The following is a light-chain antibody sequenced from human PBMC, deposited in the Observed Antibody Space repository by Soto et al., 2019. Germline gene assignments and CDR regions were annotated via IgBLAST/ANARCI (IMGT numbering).Light chain of an antibody. CDR3: LSRA. CDR2: DAS. V-gene: IGKV1-5*01. CDR1: QTISRW. J-gene: IGKJ5*01. Sequence: DIQLTQTPSTLSASVGDEVTITCRASQTISRWLAWYQQKPGRAPKLLIYDASTLESGVPSRFSGSGSETEFTLTTSGLQPVDFVPYSSLSRACGEGTRL.